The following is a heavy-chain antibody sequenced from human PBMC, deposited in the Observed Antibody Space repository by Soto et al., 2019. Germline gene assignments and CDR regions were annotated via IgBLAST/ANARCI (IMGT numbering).Heavy chain of an antibody. CDR2: ITPIFGTA. D-gene: IGHD3-3*01. CDR3: ARVRDFWSGYYDY. V-gene: IGHV1-69*06. CDR1: GGTFSSYA. J-gene: IGHJ4*02. Sequence: SVKVSCKASGGTFSSYAISWVRQAPGQGLEWMGGITPIFGTANYAQKFQGRVTITADKSTSTAYMELSSLRSEDTAVYYCARVRDFWSGYYDYWGQGTLVTVSS.